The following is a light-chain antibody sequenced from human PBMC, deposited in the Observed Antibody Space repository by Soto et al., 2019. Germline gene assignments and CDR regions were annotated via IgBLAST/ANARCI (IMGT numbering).Light chain of an antibody. Sequence: DIQMTQSPSTLSASVGDRVTITCRASQSIRSWLAWYQQKPGKAPNLLIYKASNLQSGVPSRFSGSASGTEFTLTISGLQPDDFATYYCLQYDSYSGTFGQGTRVEIK. V-gene: IGKV1-5*03. J-gene: IGKJ1*01. CDR3: LQYDSYSGT. CDR1: QSIRSW. CDR2: KAS.